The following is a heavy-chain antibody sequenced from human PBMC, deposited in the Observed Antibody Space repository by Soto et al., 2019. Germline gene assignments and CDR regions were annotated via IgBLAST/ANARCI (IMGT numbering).Heavy chain of an antibody. CDR2: IYSGGST. Sequence: EVQLVESGGGLIQPGGSLRLSCAASGFTVSSNYMSWVRQAPGKGLEWVSVIYSGGSTYYADSVKGRFTISRDNSKNTLYLQMKSLRAEDTAVYYCARGIKETLRGYSSGPQYYFDYWGQGTLVSVSS. V-gene: IGHV3-53*01. D-gene: IGHD5-18*01. CDR3: ARGIKETLRGYSSGPQYYFDY. CDR1: GFTVSSNY. J-gene: IGHJ4*02.